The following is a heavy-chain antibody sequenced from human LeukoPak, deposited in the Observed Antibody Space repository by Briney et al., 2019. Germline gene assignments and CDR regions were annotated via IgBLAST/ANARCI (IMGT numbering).Heavy chain of an antibody. Sequence: SETLSLTCTVSGGSISSSNDYWGWIRQPPGKGLEWIGSMYHSGSTYYNPPLKSRVTISEDTSKNQFSLKLRSVTAADTAVYYCARGPRFGELLWHWFDPWGQGTLVTVSS. CDR1: GGSISSSNDY. J-gene: IGHJ5*02. V-gene: IGHV4-39*07. CDR2: MYHSGST. CDR3: ARGPRFGELLWHWFDP. D-gene: IGHD3-10*01.